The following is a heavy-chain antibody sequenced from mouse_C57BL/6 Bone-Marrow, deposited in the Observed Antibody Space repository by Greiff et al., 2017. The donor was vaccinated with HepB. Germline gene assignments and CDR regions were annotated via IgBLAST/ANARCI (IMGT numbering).Heavy chain of an antibody. CDR3: TTYLFQDAPGDY. CDR2: IDPENGDT. D-gene: IGHD5-5*01. J-gene: IGHJ2*01. Sequence: VQLQQSGAELVRPGASVKLSCTASGFNIKDDYMHWVKQRPEQGLEWIGWIDPENGDTEYASKFQGKATITADTSSNTAYLQLSSLTSEDTAVYYGTTYLFQDAPGDYWGQGTTLTVSS. V-gene: IGHV14-4*01. CDR1: GFNIKDDY.